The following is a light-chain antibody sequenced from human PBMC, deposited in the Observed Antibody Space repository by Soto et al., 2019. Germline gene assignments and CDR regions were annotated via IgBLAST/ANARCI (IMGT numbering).Light chain of an antibody. CDR2: EVS. Sequence: DIVMTQTPLSLSVTPGQPASISCKSSQSLLHSDGKIYMYWYLQRPGQPPQLLIHEVSNRFSGVXAXXSGSGSGTDFTLKLSRVEAEDVGIFYCMQTLHIPLTFGGGTKVEIK. V-gene: IGKV2D-29*01. J-gene: IGKJ4*01. CDR1: QSLLHSDGKIY. CDR3: MQTLHIPLT.